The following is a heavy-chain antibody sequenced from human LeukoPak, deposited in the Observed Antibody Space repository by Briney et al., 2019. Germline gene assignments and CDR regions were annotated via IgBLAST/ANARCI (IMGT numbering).Heavy chain of an antibody. CDR1: GFTFSSYE. Sequence: PGGSLRLSCAASGFTFSSYEMNWVRQAPGKGLEWVSYISSSGSTIYYADSVKGRFTIPRDNAKNSLYLQMNSLRAEDTAVYYCAREAGNILTGNLFDYWGQGTLVTVSS. J-gene: IGHJ4*02. V-gene: IGHV3-48*03. CDR3: AREAGNILTGNLFDY. D-gene: IGHD3-9*01. CDR2: ISSSGSTI.